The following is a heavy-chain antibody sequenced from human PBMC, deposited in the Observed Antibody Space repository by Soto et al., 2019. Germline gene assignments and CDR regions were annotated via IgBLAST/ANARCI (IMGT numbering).Heavy chain of an antibody. CDR3: VRDRNSYDSEVGK. Sequence: PSWTLALPCTVSGYAISNGYYWGWIRQAPEKGLEWIGTIYHSGSTYYNPSLKRRVIMSIGTSKNQFSLNLKSVTAADTAVYYCVRDRNSYDSEVGKWGQGTLVTVSS. V-gene: IGHV4-38-2*02. CDR2: IYHSGST. CDR1: GYAISNGYY. D-gene: IGHD3-16*01. J-gene: IGHJ4*02.